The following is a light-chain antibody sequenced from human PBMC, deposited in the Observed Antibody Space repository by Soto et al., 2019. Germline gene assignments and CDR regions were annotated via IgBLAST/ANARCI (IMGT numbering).Light chain of an antibody. Sequence: QSALTQPASVSGSPGQSITISCTGTSSDVGGYNYVSWYQQHPGKAPKLMIYDVSNRPSGVSNRFSGSKSGNTASLTISGLQAEDEADYYCSSYTSSSTRVFGTGTKVT. V-gene: IGLV2-14*01. CDR3: SSYTSSSTRV. CDR1: SSDVGGYNY. J-gene: IGLJ1*01. CDR2: DVS.